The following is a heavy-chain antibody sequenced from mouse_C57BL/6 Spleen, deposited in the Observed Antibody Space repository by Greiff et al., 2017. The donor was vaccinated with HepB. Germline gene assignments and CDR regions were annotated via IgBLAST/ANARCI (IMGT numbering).Heavy chain of an antibody. V-gene: IGHV1-22*01. D-gene: IGHD1-1*01. CDR2: INPNNGGT. Sequence: VQLKESGPELVKPGASVKMSCKASGYTFTDYNMHWVKQSHGKSLEWIGYINPNNGGTSYNQKFKGKATLTVNKSSSTAYMELRSLTSEDSAVYYCARRYYGSHWYFDVWGTGTTVTVSS. CDR3: ARRYYGSHWYFDV. J-gene: IGHJ1*03. CDR1: GYTFTDYN.